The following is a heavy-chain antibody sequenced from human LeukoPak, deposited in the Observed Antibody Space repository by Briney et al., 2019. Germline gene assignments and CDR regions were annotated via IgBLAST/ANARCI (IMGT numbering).Heavy chain of an antibody. CDR3: AREPDFDY. Sequence: GGSLRLSCVGSGFTFSTSAMSWVRQAPGKGLEWVSAIGGGGAIYYADSVKGRFTISRDNAKNSLYLQMNSLRDEDTAVYYCAREPDFDYWGQGTLVTVSS. CDR1: GFTFSTSA. CDR2: IGGGGAI. V-gene: IGHV3-69-1*01. J-gene: IGHJ4*02.